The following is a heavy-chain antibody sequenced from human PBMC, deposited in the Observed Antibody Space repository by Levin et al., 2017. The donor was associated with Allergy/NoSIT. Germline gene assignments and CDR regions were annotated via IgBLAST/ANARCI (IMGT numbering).Heavy chain of an antibody. CDR3: ARAADIVVVPAAKDGSWFDP. D-gene: IGHD2-2*01. Sequence: GESLKISCKASGYTFTSYDINWVRQATGQGLEWMGWMNPNSGNTGYAQKFQGRVTMTRNTSISTAYMELSSLRSEDTAVYYCARAADIVVVPAAKDGSWFDPWGQGTLVTVSS. CDR2: MNPNSGNT. J-gene: IGHJ5*02. CDR1: GYTFTSYD. V-gene: IGHV1-8*01.